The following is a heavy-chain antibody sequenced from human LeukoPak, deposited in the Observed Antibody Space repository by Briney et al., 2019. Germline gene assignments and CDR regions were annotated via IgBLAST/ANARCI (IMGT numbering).Heavy chain of an antibody. V-gene: IGHV1-2*02. Sequence: ASVKVSCKASGYTFTSYDINWVRQATGQGLEWMGWMNPNSGGTNYAQKFQGRVTMTRDTSISTAYMELSRLRSDDTAVYYCARDYLGYCSSTSCYPTYAFDIWGQGTMVTVSS. CDR2: MNPNSGGT. D-gene: IGHD2-2*01. CDR3: ARDYLGYCSSTSCYPTYAFDI. J-gene: IGHJ3*02. CDR1: GYTFTSYD.